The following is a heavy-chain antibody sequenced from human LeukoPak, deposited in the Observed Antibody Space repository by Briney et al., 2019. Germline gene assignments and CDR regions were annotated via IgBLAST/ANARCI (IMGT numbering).Heavy chain of an antibody. V-gene: IGHV3-21*01. J-gene: IGHJ3*02. CDR3: ARPKASGYSYGLRGVFAFDI. D-gene: IGHD5-18*01. Sequence: PGGSLRLSCAASGFTFSSYSMNWVRQAPGKGLEWVSSISSSSSYIYYADSVKGRFTISRDNAKNSLYLQMNSLRAEDTAVYYCARPKASGYSYGLRGVFAFDIWGQGTMVTVSS. CDR1: GFTFSSYS. CDR2: ISSSSSYI.